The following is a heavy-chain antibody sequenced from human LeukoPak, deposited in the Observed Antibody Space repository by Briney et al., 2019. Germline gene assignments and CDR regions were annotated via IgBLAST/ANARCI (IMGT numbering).Heavy chain of an antibody. CDR3: ARGHSRDFGVVIFGMDV. V-gene: IGHV1-69*13. CDR2: IIPIFGTA. Sequence: SVKVSCKASGYTFPSYFMHWVRQAPGQGLEWMGGIIPIFGTANYAQKFQGRVTITADESTSTAYMELSSLRSEDTAVYYCARGHSRDFGVVIFGMDVWGQGTTVTVSS. J-gene: IGHJ6*02. D-gene: IGHD3-3*01. CDR1: GYTFPSYF.